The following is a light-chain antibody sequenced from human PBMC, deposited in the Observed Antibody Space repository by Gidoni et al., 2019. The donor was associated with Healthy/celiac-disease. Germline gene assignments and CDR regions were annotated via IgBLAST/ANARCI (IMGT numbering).Light chain of an antibody. CDR3: QSYDSSLIGSGV. Sequence: QSVLTQQPAVSEAAGQRVPIPCTGSSSNIGAGYDVHWYQQLPGTAPKLLIYVNSNRPSGVPDRFSGSKSGTSASLAITGLQAEDEADYYCQSYDSSLIGSGVFGTGTKVTVL. V-gene: IGLV1-40*01. CDR2: VNS. CDR1: SSNIGAGYD. J-gene: IGLJ1*01.